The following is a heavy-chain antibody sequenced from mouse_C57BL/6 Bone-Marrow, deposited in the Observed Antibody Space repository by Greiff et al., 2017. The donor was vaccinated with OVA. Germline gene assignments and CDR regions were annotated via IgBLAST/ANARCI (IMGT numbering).Heavy chain of an antibody. V-gene: IGHV2-9-1*01. D-gene: IGHD1-1*01. CDR2: IWTGGGT. CDR1: GFSLTSYA. J-gene: IGHJ1*03. CDR3: ARNPYGSCSYWYFDV. Sequence: VQRVESGPGLVAPSQSLSITCTVSGFSLTSYAISWVRPPPGKGLEWLGVIWTGGGTNYNSALKSRLSISKDNSKSQVFLKMNSLQTDDTDRYYCARNPYGSCSYWYFDVWGTGTTVTVSS.